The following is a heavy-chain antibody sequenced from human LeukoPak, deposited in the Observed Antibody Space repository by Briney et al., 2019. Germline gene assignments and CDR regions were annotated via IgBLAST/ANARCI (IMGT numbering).Heavy chain of an antibody. J-gene: IGHJ5*02. Sequence: ASVKVSCKASGYTFTGYYMHWVRQAPGQGLEWMGWINPNSGGTNYAQKFQGRVTMTRDTSISTAYMELSRLRSDDTAVYYCARDRRYQVSYYREDWFDPWGQGTLVTVSS. CDR2: INPNSGGT. D-gene: IGHD3-10*01. V-gene: IGHV1-2*02. CDR1: GYTFTGYY. CDR3: ARDRRYQVSYYREDWFDP.